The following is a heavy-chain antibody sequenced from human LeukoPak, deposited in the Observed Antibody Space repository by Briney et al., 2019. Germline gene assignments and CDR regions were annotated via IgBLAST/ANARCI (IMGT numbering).Heavy chain of an antibody. V-gene: IGHV4-4*07. J-gene: IGHJ6*02. CDR1: GGSISSYY. CDR2: IYTSGTT. Sequence: SETLSLTCTVSGGSISSYYWSWIRQPAGKGLEWIGRIYTSGTTNYNPSLKSRVTMSVDTSKNQFSLKLSSVTAADTALYYCARDRAVPYYYYGLDVWGQGTTVTVSS. D-gene: IGHD3-16*01. CDR3: ARDRAVPYYYYGLDV.